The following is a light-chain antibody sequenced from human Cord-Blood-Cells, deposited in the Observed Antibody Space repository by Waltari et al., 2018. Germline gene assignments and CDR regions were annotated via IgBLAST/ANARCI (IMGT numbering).Light chain of an antibody. CDR2: AAS. V-gene: IGKV1-39*01. Sequence: DIQMTQSPSSLSESVGDRVTITCRASQSISSYLNWYQQKPGKAPKLLIYAASSLQSGVPSRFSGSGSGTDFTLTISSLQPEDFATYYCQQSYSTQVTFGQGTKLEIK. J-gene: IGKJ2*01. CDR3: QQSYSTQVT. CDR1: QSISSY.